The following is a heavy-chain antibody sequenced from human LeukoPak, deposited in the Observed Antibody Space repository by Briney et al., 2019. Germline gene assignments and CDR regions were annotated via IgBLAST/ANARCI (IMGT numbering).Heavy chain of an antibody. Sequence: GGSLRLSCAASGFTFSSYAMHWVRQAPGKGLEWVAVISYDGSNKYYADSVKGRFTISRDNSKNTLYLQMNSLRAEDTAVYYCAKDPEVWGQGTLVTVSS. J-gene: IGHJ4*02. V-gene: IGHV3-30-3*01. CDR3: AKDPEV. CDR2: ISYDGSNK. CDR1: GFTFSSYA.